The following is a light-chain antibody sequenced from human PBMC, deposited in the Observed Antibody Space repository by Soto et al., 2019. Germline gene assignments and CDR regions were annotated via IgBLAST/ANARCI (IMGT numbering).Light chain of an antibody. CDR1: SSNIGTNA. V-gene: IGLV1-44*01. CDR3: AAWDDSLNGYV. J-gene: IGLJ1*01. CDR2: NNN. Sequence: QSALTQPPSASGTPGQRVTISCSGGSSNIGTNAVNWYQRLPGTAPKLLIYNNNQRPSGVPDRFSGSKSGTSASLAISGLQSEDEADYYCAAWDDSLNGYVFGTGTKVTVL.